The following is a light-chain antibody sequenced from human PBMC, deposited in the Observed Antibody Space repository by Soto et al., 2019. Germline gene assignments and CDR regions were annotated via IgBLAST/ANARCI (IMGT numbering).Light chain of an antibody. J-gene: IGLJ1*01. CDR3: SSYADNYSYV. V-gene: IGLV2-14*01. CDR1: SSDVGDYNY. CDR2: EVS. Sequence: QSALTQPASVSGSPGQSITISCTGTSSDVGDYNYVSWYQHHPGKVPKLMIYEVSNRPSGVSNRFSGSKSGNTASLTISGLQAEDEADYYCSSYADNYSYVFGTGTKLTVL.